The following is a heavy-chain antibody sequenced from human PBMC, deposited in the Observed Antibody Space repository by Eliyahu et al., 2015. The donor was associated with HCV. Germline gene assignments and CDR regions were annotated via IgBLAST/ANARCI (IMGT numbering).Heavy chain of an antibody. Sequence: QVQLQESGPGLVKPSETLSLTCTXSGGSISXYYWSWIRQPPGKGLXWIGYIYYSGSTNYNPSLKSRVTIXLDTSKNQFSLKLSSVTTADTAVYYCASGGGGIAVAGTGGWFDPWGQGTLVTVSS. CDR1: GGSISXYY. CDR2: IYYSGST. J-gene: IGHJ5*02. V-gene: IGHV4-59*01. CDR3: ASGGGGIAVAGTGGWFDP. D-gene: IGHD6-19*01.